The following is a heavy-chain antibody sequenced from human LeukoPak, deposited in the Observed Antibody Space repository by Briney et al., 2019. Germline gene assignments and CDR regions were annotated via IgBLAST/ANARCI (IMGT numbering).Heavy chain of an antibody. V-gene: IGHV3-23*01. CDR1: GFTFSSHW. CDR2: ISGSGGST. CDR3: TTVDTAYVFDY. D-gene: IGHD5-18*01. Sequence: PGGSLRLSCAVSGFTFSSHWMSWVRQAPGKGLEWVSAISGSGGSTYYADSVKGRFTISRDNSKNTLYLQMNSLRAEDTAVYYCTTVDTAYVFDYWGQGTLVTVSS. J-gene: IGHJ4*02.